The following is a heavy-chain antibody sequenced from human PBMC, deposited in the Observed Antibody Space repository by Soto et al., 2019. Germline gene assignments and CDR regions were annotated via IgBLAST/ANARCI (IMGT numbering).Heavy chain of an antibody. CDR3: ARNMPVTTLGY. Sequence: EVQLVESGGGLVQPRGSLRLSCAASGVTVSNNYMSWVRQAPGKGLEWVSVIYSGGNTKYADSVKGRFSTSRDSSQNTLYLHMNSLRAEDTAVYYCARNMPVTTLGYWGQGTLVTVSS. V-gene: IGHV3-66*01. D-gene: IGHD4-17*01. J-gene: IGHJ4*02. CDR2: IYSGGNT. CDR1: GVTVSNNY.